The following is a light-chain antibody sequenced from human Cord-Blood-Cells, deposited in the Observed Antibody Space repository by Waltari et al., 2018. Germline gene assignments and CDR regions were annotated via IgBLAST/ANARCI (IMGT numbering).Light chain of an antibody. CDR1: QSLLHSNGYIY. CDR3: MQALQTPWT. J-gene: IGKJ1*01. CDR2: LGS. V-gene: IGKV2-28*01. Sequence: EIVMTQSPLSLRVTPGEPASISCMSSQSLLHSNGYIYLDWYLQKPGQSPQLLIYLGSNRASGVSDRFSGIRSGTDFTLKISRVEAEDVGVYYCMQALQTPWTFGQGTKVEIK.